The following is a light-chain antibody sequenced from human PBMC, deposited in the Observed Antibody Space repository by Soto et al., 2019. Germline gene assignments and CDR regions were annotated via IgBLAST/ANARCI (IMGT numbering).Light chain of an antibody. CDR2: DAS. Sequence: EIVLTQSPATLSLSPGARANLSCRVSQSVSSYLAWYQQKPGQAPRLLIYDASNRATGIPARFSGSGSGTDFTLTISSLEPEDFAVYYCQQRSNWLTFGGGTKVEIK. CDR3: QQRSNWLT. J-gene: IGKJ4*01. V-gene: IGKV3-11*01. CDR1: QSVSSY.